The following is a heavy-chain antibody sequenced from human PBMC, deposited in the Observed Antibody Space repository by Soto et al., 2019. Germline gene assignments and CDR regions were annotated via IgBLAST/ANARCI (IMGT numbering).Heavy chain of an antibody. CDR2: IYFSGST. D-gene: IGHD2-15*01. Sequence: PSETLSLTCTVSGGSVRTSSYWGWIRQPPGKGLEWIGSIYFSGSTYYNPSLKSRVTISVDTARNQFSLKLSSVTAADTAVYFCASIDCSGGSCDNFYYSYMDVWGKGTTVTVSS. CDR1: GGSVRTSSY. CDR3: ASIDCSGGSCDNFYYSYMDV. V-gene: IGHV4-39*01. J-gene: IGHJ6*03.